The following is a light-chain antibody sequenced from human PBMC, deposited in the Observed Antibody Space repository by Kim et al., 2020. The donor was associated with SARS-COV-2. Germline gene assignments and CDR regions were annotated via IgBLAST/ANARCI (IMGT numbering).Light chain of an antibody. CDR1: QSVSRN. J-gene: IGKJ2*01. CDR3: QQYNNWPYT. CDR2: GAS. Sequence: VSPGERATLSCRASQSVSRNLAWYQQKPGQAPRLLISGASTWATGIPARFSGSGSGTEFTLTISSLQSEDFAVYYCQQYNNWPYTFGQGTKLEIK. V-gene: IGKV3-15*01.